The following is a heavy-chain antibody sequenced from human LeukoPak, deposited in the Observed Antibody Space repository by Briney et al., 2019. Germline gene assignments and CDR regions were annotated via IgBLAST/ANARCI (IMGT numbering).Heavy chain of an antibody. J-gene: IGHJ5*02. D-gene: IGHD2-2*01. Sequence: GGSLRLSCAASGFTFSSYGMHWVRQAPGKGLEWVAVISYDGSNKYYADSVKGRFTISRDNSKNTLYLQMNSLRAEDTAVCYCARLSSTSCCNWFDPWGQGTLVTVSS. CDR1: GFTFSSYG. V-gene: IGHV3-30*03. CDR3: ARLSSTSCCNWFDP. CDR2: ISYDGSNK.